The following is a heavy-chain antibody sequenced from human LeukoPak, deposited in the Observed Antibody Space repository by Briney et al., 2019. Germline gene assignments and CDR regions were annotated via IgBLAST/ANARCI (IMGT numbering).Heavy chain of an antibody. CDR1: GFTFSNYW. V-gene: IGHV3-7*01. Sequence: PGGSLRLSCAASGFTFSNYWMSWVRQAPGKGLEWVANIKEDGSGKYYVDSVKGRFTISRDNAKNSLYLQMNSLRAEDTAVYYCALNVGISFDHWGQGTLVTVSS. CDR3: ALNVGISFDH. CDR2: IKEDGSGK. D-gene: IGHD7-27*01. J-gene: IGHJ4*02.